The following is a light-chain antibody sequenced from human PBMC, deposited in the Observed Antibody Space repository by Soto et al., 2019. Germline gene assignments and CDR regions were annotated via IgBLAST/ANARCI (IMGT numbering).Light chain of an antibody. Sequence: QSVLTQPASVSGSPGQSITISCTGTSSDVGGYNYVSWYQQQPGKAPKFMIYDVRNRPSGVSNRFSGSKSGNTASLTISGLQAEDEAVYYCCSYTTSNTRQIVFGTGTKVTVL. J-gene: IGLJ1*01. CDR3: CSYTTSNTRQIV. V-gene: IGLV2-14*01. CDR1: SSDVGGYNY. CDR2: DVR.